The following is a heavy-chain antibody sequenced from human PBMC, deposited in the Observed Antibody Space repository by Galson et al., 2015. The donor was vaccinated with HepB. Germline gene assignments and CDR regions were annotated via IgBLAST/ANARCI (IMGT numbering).Heavy chain of an antibody. Sequence: SVKVSCKASGYSFTNYAMNWVRQAPGQGLEWMGWINTNTGNPAYAQGFTGRFVFSLDTSVSTAYLQIRNLKTEDTAVYYCARGTTYCFGSGSPPPGYWGQGTLVTVSS. D-gene: IGHD3-10*01. CDR1: GYSFTNYA. J-gene: IGHJ4*02. CDR3: ARGTTYCFGSGSPPPGY. CDR2: INTNTGNP. V-gene: IGHV7-4-1*02.